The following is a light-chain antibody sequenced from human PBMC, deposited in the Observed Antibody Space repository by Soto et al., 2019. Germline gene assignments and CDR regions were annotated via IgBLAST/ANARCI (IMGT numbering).Light chain of an antibody. Sequence: EIVLTQSPATLSLSPGERATVSCRASQSVSSNLAWYQQKPGQAPRLLIYDASNRATGIPARFSGSESGTDFPLTLSSREPEDFAVYYCQRRSNWPRTLGQGTKLEI. CDR1: QSVSSN. CDR2: DAS. J-gene: IGKJ2*01. CDR3: QRRSNWPRT. V-gene: IGKV3-11*01.